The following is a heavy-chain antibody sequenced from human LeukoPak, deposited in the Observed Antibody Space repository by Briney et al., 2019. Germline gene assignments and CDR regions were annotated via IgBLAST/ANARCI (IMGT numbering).Heavy chain of an antibody. Sequence: PSETLSLTCTVSGGSISSGSYYWSWIRQPAGKGLEWIGRIYTSGSTNYNPSLKSRVTISVDTSKNQFSLKLSSVTAADTAVYYCAREFYISWFDLWGQGTLVTVSS. V-gene: IGHV4-61*02. CDR2: IYTSGST. CDR1: GGSISSGSYY. CDR3: AREFYISWFDL. J-gene: IGHJ5*02. D-gene: IGHD2/OR15-2a*01.